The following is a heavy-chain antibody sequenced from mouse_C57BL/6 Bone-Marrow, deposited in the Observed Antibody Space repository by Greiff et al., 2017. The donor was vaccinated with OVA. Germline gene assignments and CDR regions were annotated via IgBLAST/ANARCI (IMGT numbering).Heavy chain of an antibody. CDR3: ARSPSGVTVAMDY. J-gene: IGHJ4*01. CDR2: IRNKANGYTT. CDR1: GFTFTDYY. D-gene: IGHD2-12*01. V-gene: IGHV7-3*01. Sequence: EVQVVESGGGLVQPGGSLSLSCAASGFTFTDYYMSWVRQPPGKALEWLGFIRNKANGYTTEYSASVKGRFTISRDNSQSILYLQMNALRAEDSATYYCARSPSGVTVAMDYWGQGTSVTVSS.